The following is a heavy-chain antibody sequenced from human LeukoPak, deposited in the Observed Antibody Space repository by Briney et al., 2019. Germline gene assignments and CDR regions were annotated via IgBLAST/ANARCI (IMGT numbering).Heavy chain of an antibody. CDR3: ARDSETTRDYFYYMEV. V-gene: IGHV3-30-3*01. CDR2: ISYDGSNK. J-gene: IGHJ6*03. Sequence: PGGSLRLSCAASGFTFSSYAMHWVRQAPGKGLEWVAVISYDGSNKYYADSVKGRLTISRDNSKNTLYLQMNSLRAEDTAVYYCARDSETTRDYFYYMEVWGKGTTVTVSS. CDR1: GFTFSSYA. D-gene: IGHD1-7*01.